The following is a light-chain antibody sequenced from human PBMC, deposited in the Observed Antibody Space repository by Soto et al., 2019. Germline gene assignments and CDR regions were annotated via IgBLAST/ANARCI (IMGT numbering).Light chain of an antibody. Sequence: EIVLTQSPATLSLSPGERATLSCRASQSVSSFLAWYQQKPGQAPRLLIYYASNRATGIPARFSGSGSGTDFTLTISGLEPEDFAVYYCQHRAKWPLTFGGGTKVEIK. CDR3: QHRAKWPLT. CDR1: QSVSSF. J-gene: IGKJ4*01. V-gene: IGKV3-11*01. CDR2: YAS.